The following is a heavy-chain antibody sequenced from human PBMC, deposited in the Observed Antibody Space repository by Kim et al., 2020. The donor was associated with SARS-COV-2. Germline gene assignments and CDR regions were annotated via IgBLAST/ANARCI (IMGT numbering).Heavy chain of an antibody. D-gene: IGHD1-26*01. CDR1: GGSISSSSYY. J-gene: IGHJ6*02. CDR3: ARLVVGATTGSVYYYYGMDV. CDR2: IYYSGST. Sequence: SETLSLTCTVSGGSISSSSYYWGWIRQPPGKGLEWIGSIYYSGSTYYNPSLKSRVTISVDTSKNQFSLKLSSVTAADTAVYYCARLVVGATTGSVYYYYGMDVWGQGTTVTVSS. V-gene: IGHV4-39*01.